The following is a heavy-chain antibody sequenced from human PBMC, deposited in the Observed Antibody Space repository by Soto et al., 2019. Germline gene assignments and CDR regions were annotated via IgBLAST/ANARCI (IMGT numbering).Heavy chain of an antibody. Sequence: VGTLRLSCAASGFCFSSYPMSWVRQAPGEGLEWVAAITAAGGGTDYADSVKGRLIISRDNSRNTLYLDMSSLKAEDTALYYFAKEFDYSTNLLFWRQGTQVTVSS. CDR1: GFCFSSYP. V-gene: IGHV3-23*01. CDR2: ITAAGGGT. CDR3: AKEFDYSTNLLF. D-gene: IGHD6-13*01. J-gene: IGHJ4*02.